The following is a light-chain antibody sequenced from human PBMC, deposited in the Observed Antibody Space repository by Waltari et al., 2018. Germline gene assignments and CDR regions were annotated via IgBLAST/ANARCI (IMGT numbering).Light chain of an antibody. CDR1: SSDGGGYNY. V-gene: IGLV2-11*01. Sequence: QSALTQPRSVSGSPGQSVTISCTGTSSDGGGYNYVPWYQQHPGKAPKLMIYDVSKRPSGVPDRFSGSKSGNTASLTISGLQAEDEADYYCCSYAGSYTGHVVFGGGTKLTVL. CDR2: DVS. J-gene: IGLJ2*01. CDR3: CSYAGSYTGHVV.